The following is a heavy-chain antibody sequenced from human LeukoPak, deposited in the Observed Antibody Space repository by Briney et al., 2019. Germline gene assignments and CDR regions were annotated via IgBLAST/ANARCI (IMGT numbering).Heavy chain of an antibody. CDR2: IIPIFGTA. CDR1: GGTFSSYA. Sequence: SVKVSCKASGGTFSSYAISWVRRAPGQGLEWMGRIIPIFGTANYAQKFQGRVTITTDESTSTAYMELSSLRSEDTAVYYCARDDGYILRADAFDIWGQGTMVTVSS. D-gene: IGHD5-24*01. CDR3: ARDDGYILRADAFDI. J-gene: IGHJ3*02. V-gene: IGHV1-69*05.